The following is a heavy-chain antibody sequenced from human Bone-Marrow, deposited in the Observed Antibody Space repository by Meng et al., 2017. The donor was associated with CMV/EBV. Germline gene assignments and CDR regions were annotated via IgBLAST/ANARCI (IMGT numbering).Heavy chain of an antibody. CDR2: INSIGSTI. J-gene: IGHJ4*02. CDR1: GFTFSRYE. Sequence: GESLKISCVASGFTFSRYEMNWVRQAPGKGLEWVSYINSIGSTIFYADSVKGRFTISRDNAKNSLYLQMNSLRAEDTALYYCANHCSGYSCQGNYWGQGTLVTGSS. V-gene: IGHV3-48*03. CDR3: ANHCSGYSCQGNY. D-gene: IGHD2-15*01.